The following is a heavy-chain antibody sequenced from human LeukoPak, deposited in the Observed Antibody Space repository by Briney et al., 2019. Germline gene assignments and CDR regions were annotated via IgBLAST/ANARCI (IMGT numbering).Heavy chain of an antibody. CDR3: AKSSGGIQLWCESFDY. V-gene: IGHV3-23*01. CDR2: ISGSGGST. Sequence: GGSLRLSCAASGFTFSSYAMSWVRQAPGKGLEWVSAISGSGGSTYYADSVKGRFTISRDNSKNTLYLQMNSLRAEDTAVYYCAKSSGGIQLWCESFDYWGQGTLVTVSS. D-gene: IGHD5-18*01. J-gene: IGHJ4*02. CDR1: GFTFSSYA.